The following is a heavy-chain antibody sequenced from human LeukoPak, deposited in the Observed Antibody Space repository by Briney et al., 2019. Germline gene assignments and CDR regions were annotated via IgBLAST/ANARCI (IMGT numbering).Heavy chain of an antibody. J-gene: IGHJ4*02. CDR3: ARLIRSPVPSNSASEY. CDR2: ISAYNGNT. Sequence: GASVKVSCKASGYTFTSYGISWVRQAPGQGLEWMGWISAYNGNTNYAQKLQGRVTMTTDTSTSTAYMELRSLRSDDTAVYYCARLIRSPVPSNSASEYWGQGTLVTVSS. D-gene: IGHD4-23*01. V-gene: IGHV1-18*01. CDR1: GYTFTSYG.